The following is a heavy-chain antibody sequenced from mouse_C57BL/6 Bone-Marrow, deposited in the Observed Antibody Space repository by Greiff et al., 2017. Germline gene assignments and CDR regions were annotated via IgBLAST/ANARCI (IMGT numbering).Heavy chain of an antibody. Sequence: DVMLVESGGGLVKPGGSLKLSCAASGFTFSDYGMHWVRQAPEKGLEWVAYISSGSSTIYYADTVKGRFTISGANAKNTLFLQMTSLRSEDTAMYYCARDALVYFDYWGQGTTLTVSS. J-gene: IGHJ2*01. CDR2: ISSGSSTI. CDR1: GFTFSDYG. V-gene: IGHV5-17*01. CDR3: ARDALVYFDY.